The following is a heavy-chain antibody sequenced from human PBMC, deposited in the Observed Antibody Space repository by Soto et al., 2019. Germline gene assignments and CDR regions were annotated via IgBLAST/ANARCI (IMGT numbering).Heavy chain of an antibody. J-gene: IGHJ5*02. Sequence: ASVKVSCQASGKTFTSYGISWVRQAPGQGLEWMGWISAYHGNTNYAHKRQGRVTMTTDTSTSTAYMELRSLRSDDTAVYYCARYGGTINWFAPWGQGTLVTVSS. CDR2: ISAYHGNT. CDR1: GKTFTSYG. D-gene: IGHD2-15*01. V-gene: IGHV1-18*01. CDR3: ARYGGTINWFAP.